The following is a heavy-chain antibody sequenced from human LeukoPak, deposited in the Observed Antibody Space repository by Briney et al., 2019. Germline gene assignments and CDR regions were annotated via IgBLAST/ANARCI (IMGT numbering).Heavy chain of an antibody. V-gene: IGHV4-31*03. CDR1: GGSINNGGYY. CDR3: ARNRDGYNSFDY. CDR2: IYYSGSS. D-gene: IGHD5-24*01. Sequence: SETLSLTCTVSGGSINNGGYYWSWIRQHPGKGLEWIGYIYYSGSSYYIPSLRSRVTISLDTSKNHFSLKLSSVTAADTAVYYCARNRDGYNSFDYWGQGTLVTVSS. J-gene: IGHJ4*02.